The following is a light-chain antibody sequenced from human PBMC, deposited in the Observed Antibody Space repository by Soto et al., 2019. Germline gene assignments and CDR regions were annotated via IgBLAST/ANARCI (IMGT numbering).Light chain of an antibody. CDR3: QQYDNGLIT. J-gene: IGKJ5*01. CDR2: DAF. Sequence: DIQMTQSPSTRSASVGARVTITCRASQSISGSLNWYQLKPGKAPNLLIYDAFNLEPGVPSRFSARGSGTDFTFTISSLQPEDIATYYCQQYDNGLITFGQGTRLEIK. V-gene: IGKV1-33*01. CDR1: QSISGS.